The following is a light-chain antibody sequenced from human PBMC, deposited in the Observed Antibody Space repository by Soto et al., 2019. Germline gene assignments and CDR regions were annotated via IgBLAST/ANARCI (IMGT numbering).Light chain of an antibody. CDR3: QQHHGSPFT. Sequence: EIVLTQSAGTLSLSPGERATLSCRASQSVPSNYLAWYEQKPGQAPRLLIHDAASRATGIPDRFSGSGSGTDFALTISRLEPDDFAVYYWQQHHGSPFTFGPGTKVDIK. J-gene: IGKJ3*01. CDR1: QSVPSNY. V-gene: IGKV3-20*01. CDR2: DAA.